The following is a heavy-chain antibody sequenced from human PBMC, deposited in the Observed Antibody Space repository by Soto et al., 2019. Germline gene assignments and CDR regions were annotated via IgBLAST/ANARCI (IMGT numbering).Heavy chain of an antibody. V-gene: IGHV1-18*01. CDR2: ISVDNGDT. J-gene: IGHJ6*03. D-gene: IGHD3-10*01. Sequence: ASVKVSCKASGYTFRSHGISWVRQAPGQGLEWMGWISVDNGDTNYAQKLQGRVTVTTDTSTSTAYMELRSLRSEDTAVYYCARMVRGSNIDYYHYMDVWGKGTPVTVS. CDR1: GYTFRSHG. CDR3: ARMVRGSNIDYYHYMDV.